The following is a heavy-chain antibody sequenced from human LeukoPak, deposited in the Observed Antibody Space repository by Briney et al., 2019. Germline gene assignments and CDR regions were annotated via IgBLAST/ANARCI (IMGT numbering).Heavy chain of an antibody. Sequence: SETLSLTCTVSGGSMSNNYWSWIRQPPGKGMEWIGYVYYSGSADYNPSLKGRVAISVDTSRNQFSLKLSSVTAADTAVYYCARGGGVVIHMDVWGKGTTVTVSS. CDR2: VYYSGSA. CDR3: ARGGGVVIHMDV. J-gene: IGHJ6*03. V-gene: IGHV4-59*12. D-gene: IGHD3-3*01. CDR1: GGSMSNNY.